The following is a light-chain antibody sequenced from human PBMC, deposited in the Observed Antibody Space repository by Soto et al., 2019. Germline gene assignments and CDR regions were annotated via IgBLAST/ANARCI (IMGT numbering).Light chain of an antibody. CDR3: QHYNSYYT. Sequence: RLSQSPSALSASLGDRATITCRASQSIRDWLAWFQQKAGNAPKLLIYEASSLESGVPSRLSGSGSGTEFTLTISSKQHDDFATYYCQHYNSYYTFGQGTKVDIK. CDR2: EAS. J-gene: IGKJ2*01. CDR1: QSIRDW. V-gene: IGKV1-5*03.